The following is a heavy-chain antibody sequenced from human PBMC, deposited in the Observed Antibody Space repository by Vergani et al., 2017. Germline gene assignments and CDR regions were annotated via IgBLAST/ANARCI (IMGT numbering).Heavy chain of an antibody. Sequence: QVQLVESGGGLVKPGGSLRLSCAASGLTFSDYYMSWIRQAPAKGLEWVSYISSSGSTIYYADSVKGRFTISRDNAKNSLYLQMNSLRAEDTAVYYCARDLYYYDSSRYLDYWGQGTLVTVSS. V-gene: IGHV3-11*01. CDR1: GLTFSDYY. D-gene: IGHD3-22*01. CDR2: ISSSGSTI. CDR3: ARDLYYYDSSRYLDY. J-gene: IGHJ4*02.